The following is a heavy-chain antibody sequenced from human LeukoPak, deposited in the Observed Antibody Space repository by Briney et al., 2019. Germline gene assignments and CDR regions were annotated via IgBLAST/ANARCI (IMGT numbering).Heavy chain of an antibody. V-gene: IGHV4-59*01. J-gene: IGHJ4*02. CDR3: ARGPPATVALFDY. CDR1: GGSISSYY. CDR2: IYYSGST. D-gene: IGHD4-23*01. Sequence: SETLSLTCTVSGGSISSYYWSWIRQPPGKGLEWIGYIYYSGSTNYNPSLKSRVTISVVTSKNQSSLKLSSVTAADTAVYYCARGPPATVALFDYWGQGTLVTVSS.